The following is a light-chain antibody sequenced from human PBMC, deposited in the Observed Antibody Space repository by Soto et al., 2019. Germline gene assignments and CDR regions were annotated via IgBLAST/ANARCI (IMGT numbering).Light chain of an antibody. V-gene: IGKV3-15*01. CDR2: GAS. Sequence: EIVMTQSPATLSVSPGERATLSCRASQSVSSNLAWYQQKPGRPPRLLIYGASIRATGIPARFSGSGSGTEFTLTISSLQSEDFAVYSCQQHNNWPLTFGGGTKVEIK. J-gene: IGKJ4*01. CDR1: QSVSSN. CDR3: QQHNNWPLT.